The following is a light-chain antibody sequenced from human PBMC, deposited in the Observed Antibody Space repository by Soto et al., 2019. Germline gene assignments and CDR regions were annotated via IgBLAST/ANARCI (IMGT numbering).Light chain of an antibody. J-gene: IGLJ1*01. CDR3: QSFDSSLRVYV. CDR1: NSNIGRNY. V-gene: IGLV1-47*01. CDR2: RSN. Sequence: QSVLTQPPSASGTPGQRVTISCSGSNSNIGRNYVYWYQHVPGTAPKLLIYRSNQRPSGVPDRFSGSKSGTSASLVISGLQAEDEADYYCQSFDSSLRVYVFGSGTKLTVL.